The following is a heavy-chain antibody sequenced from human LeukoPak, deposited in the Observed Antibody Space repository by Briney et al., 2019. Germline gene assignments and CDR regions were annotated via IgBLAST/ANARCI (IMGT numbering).Heavy chain of an antibody. CDR3: ARDSYQCSGGSCYGGFFDF. J-gene: IGHJ4*02. D-gene: IGHD2-15*01. CDR2: IWFDKNQ. V-gene: IGHV3-33*01. CDR1: GFILNDYG. Sequence: GGSLRLSCAASGFILNDYGMHWVRQAPGKGLEWVADIWFDKNQHFADSVKGRFAISRDNSKNTVYLQINSLRAEDTAVYYCARDSYQCSGGSCYGGFFDFWGQGTLVTVSS.